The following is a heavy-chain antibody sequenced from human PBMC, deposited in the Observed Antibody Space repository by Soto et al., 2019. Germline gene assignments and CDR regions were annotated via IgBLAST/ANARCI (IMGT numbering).Heavy chain of an antibody. J-gene: IGHJ5*02. D-gene: IGHD3-10*01. CDR2: IYYSGST. V-gene: IGHV4-39*01. Sequence: SDTLSLTCTVSGGSISSSSYYWGWIRQPPGKGLEWIGSIYYSGSTYYNPSLKSRVTISVDTSKNQFSLKLSSVTAADTAVYYCARHQTMVRGKGVDPWGQGTLVTVSS. CDR1: GGSISSSSYY. CDR3: ARHQTMVRGKGVDP.